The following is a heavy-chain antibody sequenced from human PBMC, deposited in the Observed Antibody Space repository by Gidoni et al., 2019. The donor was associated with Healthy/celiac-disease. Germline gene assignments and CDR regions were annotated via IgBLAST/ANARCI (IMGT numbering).Heavy chain of an antibody. CDR3: AREAVDTANVGGGAFDI. Sequence: QVQLVQSGAEVKKPGSSVKVSCKASGGTFSSYAISWVRQAPGQGLEWMGGIIPICGTENDAQKFQGRVTITADKSTSTAYMELSSLRSEETAVYYWAREAVDTANVGGGAFDIWGQGTMVTVSS. CDR1: GGTFSSYA. D-gene: IGHD5-18*01. CDR2: IIPICGTE. J-gene: IGHJ3*02. V-gene: IGHV1-69*06.